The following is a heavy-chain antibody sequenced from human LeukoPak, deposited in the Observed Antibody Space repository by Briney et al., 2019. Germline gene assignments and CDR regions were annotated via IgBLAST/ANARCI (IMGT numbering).Heavy chain of an antibody. D-gene: IGHD4-23*01. CDR3: ASTIETVVDYYYYYGMDV. V-gene: IGHV4-39*01. CDR2: IYYSGST. J-gene: IGHJ6*02. Sequence: SETLSLTCAVYGGSFSGYYWGWIRQPPGKGLEWIGSIYYSGSTYYNPSLKSRVTISVDTSKNQFPLKLSSVTAADTAVYYCASTIETVVDYYYYYGMDVWGQGTTATVSS. CDR1: GGSFSGYY.